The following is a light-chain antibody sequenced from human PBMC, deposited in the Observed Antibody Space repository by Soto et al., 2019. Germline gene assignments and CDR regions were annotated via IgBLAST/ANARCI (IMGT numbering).Light chain of an antibody. V-gene: IGKV1-5*01. CDR3: QQYNDYLVP. J-gene: IGKJ2*01. CDR1: QSISIW. CDR2: DAS. Sequence: DIQMTQSPSTLSSSVGDRVTITCRASQSISIWLAWFQQKPGKAPKLLIYDASTLESGVPSRFSGSGSGTEFTLTITGLQPDDFASYYCQQYNDYLVPFGQGTKLEIK.